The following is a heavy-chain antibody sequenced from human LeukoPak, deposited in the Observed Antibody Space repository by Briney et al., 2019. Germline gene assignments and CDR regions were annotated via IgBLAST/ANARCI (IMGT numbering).Heavy chain of an antibody. D-gene: IGHD1-26*01. Sequence: GGSLRLSCAASGFTFRSYAMSWVRQAPGKGLEWVSGISGSGSNTYYADSVKGRFTISRDNSKNTLYLQMNSLRAEDTALYYCAKSYSGSYDNYFDYWGQGTLVIVSS. CDR2: ISGSGSNT. CDR1: GFTFRSYA. CDR3: AKSYSGSYDNYFDY. V-gene: IGHV3-23*01. J-gene: IGHJ4*02.